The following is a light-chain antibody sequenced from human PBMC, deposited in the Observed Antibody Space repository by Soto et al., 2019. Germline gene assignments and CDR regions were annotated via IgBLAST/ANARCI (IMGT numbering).Light chain of an antibody. CDR3: QTWGIGTVV. CDR1: SGHSSYA. CDR2: LNSDGSN. V-gene: IGLV4-69*01. Sequence: QSVLTQAPSASASLGASVKLTCTLSSGHSSYAIAWHQQQPEKGPRYLMRLNSDGSNNKGDGIPDRFSGSSSGAERYLTIFGLQSEDEAEYYCQTWGIGTVVFGGGTKLTVL. J-gene: IGLJ2*01.